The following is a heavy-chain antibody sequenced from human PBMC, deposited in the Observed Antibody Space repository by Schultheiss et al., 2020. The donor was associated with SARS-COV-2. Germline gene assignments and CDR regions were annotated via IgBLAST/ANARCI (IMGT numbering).Heavy chain of an antibody. CDR3: AKPSRGIAAAEGYAFDI. J-gene: IGHJ3*02. CDR2: ISSDSTTI. V-gene: IGHV3-48*01. CDR1: GFTFSDYS. Sequence: GGSLRLSCAASGFTFSDYSLNWVRQAPGKGPEWVAHISSDSTTIYYADSVKGRFTISRDNSKNTLYLQMNSLRAEDTAVYYCAKPSRGIAAAEGYAFDIWGQGTMVTVSS. D-gene: IGHD6-13*01.